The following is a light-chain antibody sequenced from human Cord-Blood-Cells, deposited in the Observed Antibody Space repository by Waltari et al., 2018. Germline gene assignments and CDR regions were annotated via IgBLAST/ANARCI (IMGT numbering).Light chain of an antibody. CDR1: QSISSY. J-gene: IGKJ1*01. Sequence: DIQMTQSPSSLSASVGDRVTITCRASQSISSYLNWYQQKPGKAPKLLISAASSWQSGVPYRFSCSGSGTDFTLTISSLQPEEFATYYCQQSYSTLGTFGQGTKVEIK. CDR3: QQSYSTLGT. V-gene: IGKV1-39*01. CDR2: AAS.